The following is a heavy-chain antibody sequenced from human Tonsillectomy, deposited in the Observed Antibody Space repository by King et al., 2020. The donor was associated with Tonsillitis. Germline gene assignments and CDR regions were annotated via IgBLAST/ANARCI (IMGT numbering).Heavy chain of an antibody. J-gene: IGHJ5*02. D-gene: IGHD6-13*01. Sequence: VQLVESGGGLVQPGGSLRLSCAASGFTFSSYWMSWVRQAPGKGLEWVANIKQDGSEKYYVDSVKGRFTISRDNAKNSLYLQMNSLRAEDTAVYYFAGDPRLDLAAAGLNWFDPWGQGTLVTVSS. CDR1: GFTFSSYW. CDR3: AGDPRLDLAAAGLNWFDP. CDR2: IKQDGSEK. V-gene: IGHV3-7*04.